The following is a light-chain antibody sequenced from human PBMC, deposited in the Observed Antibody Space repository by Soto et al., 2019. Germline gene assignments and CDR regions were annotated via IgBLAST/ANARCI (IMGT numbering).Light chain of an antibody. V-gene: IGKV3-15*01. CDR3: QQYNNWPWGGT. J-gene: IGKJ2*02. CDR1: QSVSSN. Sequence: EIVMTQSPGTLSVSPGEGATLSCRASQSVSSNVAWYQQKPGQAPRLLIYGASTRAAGLPSRFSGSGSGTDFTLTITSLQSEDFGIYYCQQYNNWPWGGTFGQGTKVEIK. CDR2: GAS.